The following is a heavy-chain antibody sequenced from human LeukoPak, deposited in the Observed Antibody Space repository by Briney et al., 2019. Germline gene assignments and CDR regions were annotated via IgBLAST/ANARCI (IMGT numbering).Heavy chain of an antibody. CDR2: IYSGGST. Sequence: PGGSLRLSCAASGFTVSSNYMSWVRQAPGKGLEWVSVIYSGGSTYYADSVKGRFTISRDNSKNTLYLQMNSLRAEDTALYYCAKDFKVAMTTYYFDYWGQGTLVTVSS. CDR1: GFTVSSNY. V-gene: IGHV3-53*05. J-gene: IGHJ4*02. CDR3: AKDFKVAMTTYYFDY. D-gene: IGHD4-11*01.